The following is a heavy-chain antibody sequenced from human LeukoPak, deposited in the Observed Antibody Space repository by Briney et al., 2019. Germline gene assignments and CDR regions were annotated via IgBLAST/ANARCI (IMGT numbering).Heavy chain of an antibody. CDR2: ISYDGSNK. CDR1: GFTFSSYA. V-gene: IGHV3-30-3*01. CDR3: LEGLFEDYDFWSGYSYQDYYYGMDV. J-gene: IGHJ6*02. Sequence: GGSLRLSCAASGFTFSSYAMHWVRQAPGKGLEWVAVISYDGSNKYYADSVKGRFTISRDNSKNTLYLQMNSLRAEDTAVYYCLEGLFEDYDFWSGYSYQDYYYGMDVWGQGTTVTVSS. D-gene: IGHD3-3*01.